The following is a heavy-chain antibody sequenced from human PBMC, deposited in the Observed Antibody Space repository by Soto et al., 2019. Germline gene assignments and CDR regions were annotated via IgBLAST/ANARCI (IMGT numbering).Heavy chain of an antibody. V-gene: IGHV4-34*01. CDR2: INHSGST. D-gene: IGHD5-12*01. CDR1: GGSFSGYD. Sequence: PSETLSLACAVYGGSFSGYDWSWIRQPPGKGLEWIGEINHSGSTNYNPSLKSRVTISVDTSKNQFSLKLSSVTAADTAVYYCARRIWLRPNWFDPWGQGTLVTVSS. CDR3: ARRIWLRPNWFDP. J-gene: IGHJ5*02.